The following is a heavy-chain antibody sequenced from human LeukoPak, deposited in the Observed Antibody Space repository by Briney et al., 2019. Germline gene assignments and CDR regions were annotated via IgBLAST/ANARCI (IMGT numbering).Heavy chain of an antibody. J-gene: IGHJ6*04. Sequence: ASVKVSCKASGYTFTGYYMHWVRQAPGQGLEWMGWINPNSGGTNYAQKFQGRVTMTRDTSISTAYMELSRLRSDDTAVYYCARDAELEPPAGEMDVWGKGTTVTVSS. CDR1: GYTFTGYY. V-gene: IGHV1-2*02. D-gene: IGHD1-1*01. CDR3: ARDAELEPPAGEMDV. CDR2: INPNSGGT.